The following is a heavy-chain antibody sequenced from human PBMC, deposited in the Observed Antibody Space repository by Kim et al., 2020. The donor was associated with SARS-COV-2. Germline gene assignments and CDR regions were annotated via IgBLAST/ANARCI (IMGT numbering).Heavy chain of an antibody. Sequence: SETLSLTCTVSGGSISSYYWSWIRQPPGKGLEWIGYIYYSGSTNYNPSLKSRVTISVDTSKNQFSLKLSSVTAADTAVYYCARDRGAMVTLGWFDPWGQGTLVTVSP. J-gene: IGHJ5*02. CDR1: GGSISSYY. CDR2: IYYSGST. V-gene: IGHV4-59*01. CDR3: ARDRGAMVTLGWFDP. D-gene: IGHD5-18*01.